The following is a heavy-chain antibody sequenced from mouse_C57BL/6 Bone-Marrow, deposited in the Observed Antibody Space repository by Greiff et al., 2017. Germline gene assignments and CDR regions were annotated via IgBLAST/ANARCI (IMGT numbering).Heavy chain of an antibody. D-gene: IGHD2-4*01. CDR2: IDPSDSYT. CDR3: AREGGHDYDGSYWYFDV. Sequence: QVQLQQPGAELVMPGASVKLSCKASGYTFTSYWMHWVKQRPGQGLEWIGEIDPSDSYTNYNQKFKGKSTLTVDKSSSSAYMQLSSLTSEDSAVYYCAREGGHDYDGSYWYFDVWGTGTTVTVSS. V-gene: IGHV1-69*01. CDR1: GYTFTSYW. J-gene: IGHJ1*03.